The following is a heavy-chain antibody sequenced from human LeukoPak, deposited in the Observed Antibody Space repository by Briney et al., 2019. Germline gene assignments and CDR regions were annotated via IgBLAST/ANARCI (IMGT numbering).Heavy chain of an antibody. CDR1: GFSFKDTG. D-gene: IGHD1-14*01. CDR3: AKGTEILQVDY. Sequence: GGSLRLSCAASGFSFKDTGMHWVRQAPGKGPEWLTIIWFDGSTKYYADSVKGRFTVSRDNSKNTLYLQMNSLRAEDTAVYYCAKGTEILQVDYWGQGTLVTVSS. CDR2: IWFDGSTK. J-gene: IGHJ4*02. V-gene: IGHV3-33*06.